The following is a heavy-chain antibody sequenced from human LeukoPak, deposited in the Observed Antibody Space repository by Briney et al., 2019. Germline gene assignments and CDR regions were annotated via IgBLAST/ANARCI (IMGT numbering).Heavy chain of an antibody. CDR3: ARAGGDYYGSGRHYYYYGMDV. Sequence: ASXXVSCKASGYTFTSXAMHWVRXAPGQXLEWMGWINAGNGNTKYSQKFQGRVTITRDASASTAYMELSSLRSEDTAVYYCARAGGDYYGSGRHYYYYGMDVWGQGTTVTVSS. D-gene: IGHD3-10*01. CDR1: GYTFTSXA. J-gene: IGHJ6*02. V-gene: IGHV1-3*01. CDR2: INAGNGNT.